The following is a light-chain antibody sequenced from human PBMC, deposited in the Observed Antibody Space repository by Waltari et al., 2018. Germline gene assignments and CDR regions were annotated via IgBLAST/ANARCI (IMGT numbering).Light chain of an antibody. CDR2: GAS. J-gene: IGKJ1*01. Sequence: EIVLTQSPGTLSLSPGERATLSCRASQSVGRTLAWYQQKPGQAPRLLIYGASSRATDIPDRFSGSGSGTDFSLTIHRLEPEDFAVYFCQHYVRLPATFGQGTKVEIK. V-gene: IGKV3-20*01. CDR1: QSVGRT. CDR3: QHYVRLPAT.